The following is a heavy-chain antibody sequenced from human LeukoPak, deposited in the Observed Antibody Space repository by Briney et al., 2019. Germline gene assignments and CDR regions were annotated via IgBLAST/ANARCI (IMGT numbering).Heavy chain of an antibody. CDR1: GYTLTELS. D-gene: IGHD3-9*01. Sequence: ASVKVSCKVSGYTLTELSMHWVRQAPGKGLEWMGGFDPEDGETIYAQKFQGRVTMTEDTSTDTAYMELSSLRSEDTAVYYCAKRTPDYDILTGYYYFDYWGQETLVTVSS. J-gene: IGHJ4*02. CDR3: AKRTPDYDILTGYYYFDY. V-gene: IGHV1-24*01. CDR2: FDPEDGET.